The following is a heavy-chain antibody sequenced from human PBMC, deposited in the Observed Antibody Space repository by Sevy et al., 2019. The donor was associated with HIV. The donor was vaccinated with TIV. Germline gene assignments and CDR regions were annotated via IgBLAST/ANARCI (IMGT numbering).Heavy chain of an antibody. V-gene: IGHV1-2*02. J-gene: IGHJ6*02. CDR3: ARDLGGYSGYDFSYYYHYAMDV. Sequence: ASVKVSCKASGYTFTGYYMHWVRQAPGQGLEWMGWINPNSGDTNYAQEFQGRVTMTRDTSISTAYMELSRLTSDDTAVYYCARDLGGYSGYDFSYYYHYAMDVWGQGTTVTVSS. CDR2: INPNSGDT. D-gene: IGHD5-12*01. CDR1: GYTFTGYY.